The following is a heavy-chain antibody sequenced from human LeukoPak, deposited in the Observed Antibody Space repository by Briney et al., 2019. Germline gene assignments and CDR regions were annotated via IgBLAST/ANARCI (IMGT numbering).Heavy chain of an antibody. V-gene: IGHV4-34*01. Sequence: SETLSLTCAVYVGSLSNYYWSWIRQPPEKGLEWIGEINRSGSTNYNPSLKSRVSISVDTSKNQFSLKLSSVTAADTAVYYCARGGFYCGDDCYVDYWGQGTLVTVSS. CDR2: INRSGST. CDR1: VGSLSNYY. D-gene: IGHD2-21*02. CDR3: ARGGFYCGDDCYVDY. J-gene: IGHJ4*02.